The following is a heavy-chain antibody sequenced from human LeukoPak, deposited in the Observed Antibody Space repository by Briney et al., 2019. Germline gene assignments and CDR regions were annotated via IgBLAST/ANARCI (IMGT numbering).Heavy chain of an antibody. D-gene: IGHD3-10*01. Sequence: GGSLRLSCVASGFIINSGYMIGVRQAPGKGLEWVSVIYIGGTTYYADSVKGRFTISRDDSKNTVYLQMNSLRAEDTAVYYCARGLKYSGTVFYPYHMDVWGKGTTVTVSS. CDR2: IYIGGTT. CDR1: GFIINSGY. CDR3: ARGLKYSGTVFYPYHMDV. J-gene: IGHJ6*03. V-gene: IGHV3-53*01.